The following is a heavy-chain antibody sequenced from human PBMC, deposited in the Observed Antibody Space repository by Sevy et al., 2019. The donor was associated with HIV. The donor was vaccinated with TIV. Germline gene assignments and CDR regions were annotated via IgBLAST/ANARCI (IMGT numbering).Heavy chain of an antibody. V-gene: IGHV3-72*01. Sequence: GGCLRLSCAASGFSFSDHYLDCVRQAPGKGLECVGRGRNKAKSYTTDYGASVKGRFTISRDDSKNSLYLQMNSLKTDDKAVYYCALRYCSNNNGYNEAFHIWGQGTLVSVSS. CDR1: GFSFSDHY. J-gene: IGHJ3*02. D-gene: IGHD2-2*02. CDR2: GRNKAKSYTT. CDR3: ALRYCSNNNGYNEAFHI.